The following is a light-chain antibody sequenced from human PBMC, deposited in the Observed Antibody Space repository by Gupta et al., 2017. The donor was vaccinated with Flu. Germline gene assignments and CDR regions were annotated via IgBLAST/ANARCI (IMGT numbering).Light chain of an antibody. CDR3: QQRNSRPNT. CDR1: QSISSY. J-gene: IGKJ3*01. Sequence: DIALTQSPSSLSVSAGDRVTLTCRASQSISSYLAWFQQKPGQAPKLVIYDASNRPTGIPTRFSGTGSGTDFTLTISSLEPEDFAVYYCQQRNSRPNTFGPGTKVKIK. CDR2: DAS. V-gene: IGKV3-11*01.